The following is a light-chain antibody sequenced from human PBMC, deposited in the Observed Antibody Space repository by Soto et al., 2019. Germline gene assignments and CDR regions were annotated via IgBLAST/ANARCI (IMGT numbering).Light chain of an antibody. V-gene: IGKV1-9*01. CDR2: GAS. Sequence: DIKLTQSASFLSASVGDRVTITCRASQGISSYLAWYQQRPGKAPKLLMYGASTLQSGVPSRFSGSASGTRFTLTINNLQPEDFATSYGQQLNNFPQTFGQGTKVE. CDR1: QGISSY. CDR3: QQLNNFPQT. J-gene: IGKJ1*01.